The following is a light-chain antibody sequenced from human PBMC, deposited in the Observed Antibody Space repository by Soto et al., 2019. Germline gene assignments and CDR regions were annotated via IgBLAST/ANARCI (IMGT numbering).Light chain of an antibody. V-gene: IGKV1-8*01. CDR3: QQYYSYPLT. CDR2: AAS. Sequence: AIRMTQSPSSFSASTGDRVTITCRASQGISSYLAWYQQKPGKAPKLLIYAASTLRSGVPSRFSGSGSGTDFTLTISCLQSEDFATYYCQQYYSYPLTFGGGTKVDI. J-gene: IGKJ4*01. CDR1: QGISSY.